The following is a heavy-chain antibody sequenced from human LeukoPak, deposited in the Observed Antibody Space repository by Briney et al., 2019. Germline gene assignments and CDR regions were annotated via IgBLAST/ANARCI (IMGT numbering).Heavy chain of an antibody. CDR1: GFTFSSYA. V-gene: IGHV3-23*01. D-gene: IGHD3-10*01. Sequence: TGGSLRLSCAASGFTFSSYAMSWVRQAPGKGLEWVSAISGSGGSTYYADSVKGRFTISRDNSKNTLYLQMNSLRAEDTAVYYCAKRRYGDYYYGMDVWGQGTTVTVSS. CDR2: ISGSGGST. J-gene: IGHJ6*02. CDR3: AKRRYGDYYYGMDV.